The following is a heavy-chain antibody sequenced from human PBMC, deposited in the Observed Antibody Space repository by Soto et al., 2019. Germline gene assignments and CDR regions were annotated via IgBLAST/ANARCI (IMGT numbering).Heavy chain of an antibody. CDR1: GYSFITYG. V-gene: IGHV1-18*04. CDR2: ISPRNGNT. Sequence: XSVKVPCKASGYSFITYGVNWIRQAPGQHLEWLGWISPRNGNTNYAQNVQGRVTLTTDASTGTAYLELKNLRSDDTAVYYCARVQLLPNPAFDFWGQGTLVTVSS. CDR3: ARVQLLPNPAFDF. D-gene: IGHD5-18*01. J-gene: IGHJ4*02.